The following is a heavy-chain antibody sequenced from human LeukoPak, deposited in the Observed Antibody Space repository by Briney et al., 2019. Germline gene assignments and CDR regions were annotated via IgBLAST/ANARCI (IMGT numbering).Heavy chain of an antibody. D-gene: IGHD6-13*01. Sequence: PGGSLRLSCTVSGFTVSSNSWSWVRQAPGKGLEWVSVIRGSAGSTDYAASVKGRFTISRDNSRNTLNLQMNSLRAEDTAVYYCAKDIDIKQMVFPFDYWGQGTLVTVSS. CDR1: GFTVSSNS. CDR3: AKDIDIKQMVFPFDY. J-gene: IGHJ4*02. CDR2: IRGSAGST. V-gene: IGHV3-23*01.